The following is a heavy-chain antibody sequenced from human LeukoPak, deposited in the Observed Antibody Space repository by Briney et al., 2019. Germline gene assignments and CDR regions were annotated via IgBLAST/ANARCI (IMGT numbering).Heavy chain of an antibody. J-gene: IGHJ4*02. CDR1: GGSISSSSYY. Sequence: SETLSLTCTVSGGSISSSSYYWGWIRQPPGKGLEWIGSIYYSGSTYYNPSLKSRVTISVDTSKNQFSLKLSSVTAADTAVYYCARPGITMIVSPWLYWGQGTLVTVSS. V-gene: IGHV4-39*01. CDR2: IYYSGST. D-gene: IGHD3-22*01. CDR3: ARPGITMIVSPWLY.